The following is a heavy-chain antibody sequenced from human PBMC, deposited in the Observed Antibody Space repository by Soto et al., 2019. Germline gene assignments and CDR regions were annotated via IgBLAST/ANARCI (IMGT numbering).Heavy chain of an antibody. CDR3: TTESHPDW. CDR2: ISSSSSTI. Sequence: GGSLRLSCAASGFTFSSYSMNWVRQAPGKGLEWVSYISSSSSTIYYADSVKGRFTISRDNAKNSLYLQMNSLRVEDTGLYFCTTESHPDWWGQGTPVTVSS. CDR1: GFTFSSYS. V-gene: IGHV3-48*01. J-gene: IGHJ4*02.